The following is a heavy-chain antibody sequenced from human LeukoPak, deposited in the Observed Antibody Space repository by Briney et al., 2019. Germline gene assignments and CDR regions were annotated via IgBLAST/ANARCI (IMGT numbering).Heavy chain of an antibody. J-gene: IGHJ5*02. CDR3: ARECSGGSCT. CDR2: ISSSSSYI. CDR1: GFTFNNYW. D-gene: IGHD2-15*01. Sequence: PGGSLRLSCAASGFTFNNYWIHWVRQAPGKGLEWVSSISSSSSYIYYADSVKGRFTISRDNAKNSLYLQMNSLRAEDTAVYYCARECSGGSCTWGQGALVTVSS. V-gene: IGHV3-21*01.